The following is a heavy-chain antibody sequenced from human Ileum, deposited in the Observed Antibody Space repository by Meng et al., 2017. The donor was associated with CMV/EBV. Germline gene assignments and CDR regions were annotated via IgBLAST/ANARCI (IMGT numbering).Heavy chain of an antibody. D-gene: IGHD1-1*01. J-gene: IGHJ4*02. CDR3: AKERIMPALGTVGFDH. V-gene: IGHV3-23*01. Sequence: GGSLRLSCAASGFIFTNFPMSWVRQAPGKGLEWVSAISGSGDNTNYADSVKGRFTISRNNSKNTIYLQMDSLRTEDTATYYVAKERIMPALGTVGFDHWGQGALVTVSS. CDR1: GFIFTNFP. CDR2: ISGSGDNT.